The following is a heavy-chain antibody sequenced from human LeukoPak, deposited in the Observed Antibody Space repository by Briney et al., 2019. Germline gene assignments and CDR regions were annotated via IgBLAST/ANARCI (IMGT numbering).Heavy chain of an antibody. J-gene: IGHJ4*02. V-gene: IGHV4-59*11. CDR3: ARGGPWTAAGFDY. Sequence: SETLSLTCNVSGGSINNHFWSWIRQPPGKGLEWIGFIFSTGSPSSYNPSLNSRATFSVDTSKNQFSLKVTSVTAADTAVYFCARGGPWTAAGFDYWGQGALVTVSS. D-gene: IGHD6-13*01. CDR2: IFSTGSPS. CDR1: GGSINNHF.